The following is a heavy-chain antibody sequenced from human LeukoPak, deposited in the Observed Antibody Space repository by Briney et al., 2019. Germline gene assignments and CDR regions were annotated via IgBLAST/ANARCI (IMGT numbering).Heavy chain of an antibody. CDR1: VFTVSSNY. Sequence: GGSLRLSCVVSVFTVSSNYMSRVRQAPGRGLQWVSVLYSGGSTYYADSVKGRFTISRDNSKNTLYLQMNSLRAEDTAVHYCARDLPGDAYFDYWGQGTLVTVSS. V-gene: IGHV3-66*01. CDR3: ARDLPGDAYFDY. CDR2: LYSGGST. J-gene: IGHJ4*02. D-gene: IGHD7-27*01.